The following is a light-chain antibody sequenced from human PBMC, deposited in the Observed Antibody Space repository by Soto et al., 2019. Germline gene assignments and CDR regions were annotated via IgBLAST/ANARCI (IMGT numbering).Light chain of an antibody. Sequence: QSALTQPPSASGSPGQSVTISCTGTSSDVGGHNYVSWYQQHPGKAPKLMIYDVSKRPSGVPDRFPGSKSGNTASLTVSGLQAEDEADYYCSSYAGSDILLVFGGGTKLTVL. V-gene: IGLV2-8*01. CDR3: SSYAGSDILLV. J-gene: IGLJ2*01. CDR1: SSDVGGHNY. CDR2: DVS.